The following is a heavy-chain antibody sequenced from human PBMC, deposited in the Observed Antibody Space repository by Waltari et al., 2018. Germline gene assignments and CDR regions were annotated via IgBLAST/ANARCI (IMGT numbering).Heavy chain of an antibody. CDR3: ARLALGYCTSPRCRQNES. Sequence: QVQLQESGPALVRPSETLSLTCVVSDYSIGSGYSWGWIRQAPGKGLEWVANIYHEGNTYYNPSLKTRVAISMDTSENQFSLQLRSVTATDTAMYYCARLALGYCTSPRCRQNESWGQGILVTVSS. CDR2: IYHEGNT. J-gene: IGHJ5*02. V-gene: IGHV4-38-2*01. CDR1: DYSIGSGYS. D-gene: IGHD2-2*01.